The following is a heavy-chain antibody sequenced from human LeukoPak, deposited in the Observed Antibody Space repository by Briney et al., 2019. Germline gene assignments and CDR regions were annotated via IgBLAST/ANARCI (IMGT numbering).Heavy chain of an antibody. CDR1: GGSFSGYY. Sequence: SETLSLTCAVYGGSFSGYYWSWIRQPPGKGLEWIGEINHSGSTNYNTSLKSRVTISVDTSKNQFSLKLSSVTAADTAVYYCARVGESLRFLEWVPYYYYYMDVWGKGTTVTVSS. CDR2: INHSGST. V-gene: IGHV4-34*01. CDR3: ARVGESLRFLEWVPYYYYYMDV. J-gene: IGHJ6*03. D-gene: IGHD3-3*01.